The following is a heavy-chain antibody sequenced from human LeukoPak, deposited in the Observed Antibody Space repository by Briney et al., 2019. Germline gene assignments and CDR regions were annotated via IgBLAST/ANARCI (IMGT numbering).Heavy chain of an antibody. D-gene: IGHD6-13*01. J-gene: IGHJ4*02. CDR2: IYYSGST. Sequence: SETLSLTCTVSGGSISSSSYYWGWIRQPPGKGLEWIGSIYYSGSTSYNPSLKSRVTISVDTSKNQFSLKLSSVTAADTAVYYCARAFYSSSWYHKEDFFDYWGQGTPVTVSS. V-gene: IGHV4-39*07. CDR3: ARAFYSSSWYHKEDFFDY. CDR1: GGSISSSSYY.